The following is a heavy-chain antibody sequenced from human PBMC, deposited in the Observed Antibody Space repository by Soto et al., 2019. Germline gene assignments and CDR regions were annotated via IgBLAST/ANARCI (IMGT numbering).Heavy chain of an antibody. J-gene: IGHJ4*02. V-gene: IGHV1-18*01. Sequence: GASVKVSCKASGYTFTSYDINWVRQATGQGLEWMGWMNANNDNTNYAQKLQGRVTMTTDTSTSTAYMELRSLRSDDTAVYYCARVLLADILTGLPPDYWGQGTLVTVSS. D-gene: IGHD3-9*01. CDR3: ARVLLADILTGLPPDY. CDR2: MNANNDNT. CDR1: GYTFTSYD.